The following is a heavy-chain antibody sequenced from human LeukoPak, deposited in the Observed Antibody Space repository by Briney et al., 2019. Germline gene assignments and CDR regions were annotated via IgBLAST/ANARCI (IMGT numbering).Heavy chain of an antibody. J-gene: IGHJ3*02. V-gene: IGHV4-59*01. CDR1: GGSISTYY. CDR2: IYYSGST. CDR3: AREEVPHGFDI. Sequence: KSSETLSLTCTVSGGSISTYYRSWIRQPPGKGPEYIGYIYYSGSTNYNPSLKSRVTMSLDTSKNQFSLKLSSVTAADTAVYYCAREEVPHGFDIWGQGTMVTVSS.